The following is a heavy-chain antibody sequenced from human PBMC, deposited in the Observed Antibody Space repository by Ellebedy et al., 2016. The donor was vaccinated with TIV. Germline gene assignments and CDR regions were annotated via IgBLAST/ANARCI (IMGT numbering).Heavy chain of an antibody. CDR3: AREGRDGYNPYFDY. V-gene: IGHV3-33*01. CDR2: IWSDGTNK. J-gene: IGHJ4*02. Sequence: GGSLRLSCVASGFSISNYGMHWVRQAPGKGLEWVAIIWSDGTNKYYADSVKGRFTISRDNSKNTLYLQMNSLRAEDTALYYCAREGRDGYNPYFDYWGQGILVTVSS. D-gene: IGHD5-24*01. CDR1: GFSISNYG.